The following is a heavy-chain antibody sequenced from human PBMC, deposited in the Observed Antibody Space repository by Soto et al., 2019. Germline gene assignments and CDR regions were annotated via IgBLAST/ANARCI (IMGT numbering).Heavy chain of an antibody. J-gene: IGHJ6*02. V-gene: IGHV1-46*01. CDR3: ARDYRMEWLPNYYYYGMDV. D-gene: IGHD3-3*01. Sequence: QVQLVQSGAEVKKPGASVKVSCKASGYTFTSYYMHWVRQAPGQGLEWMGIINPSGGSTSYAQKFQGGVTMTRDTSTSTVYMELSSLRSEDTAVYYCARDYRMEWLPNYYYYGMDVWGQGTTFTVSS. CDR1: GYTFTSYY. CDR2: INPSGGST.